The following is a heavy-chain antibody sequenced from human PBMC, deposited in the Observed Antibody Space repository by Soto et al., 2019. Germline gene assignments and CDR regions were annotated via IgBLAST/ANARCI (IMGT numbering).Heavy chain of an antibody. J-gene: IGHJ4*02. V-gene: IGHV3-33*01. CDR2: IWYDGSNK. Sequence: QVQLVESGGGVVQPGRSLRLSCAASGFTFSSYGMHWVRQAPGKGLEWVAVIWYDGSNKYYADSVKGRFTISRDNXKNTLYLQMNSLRAEDTAVYYCARDETDSSGTFDYWGQGTLVTVSS. D-gene: IGHD3-22*01. CDR3: ARDETDSSGTFDY. CDR1: GFTFSSYG.